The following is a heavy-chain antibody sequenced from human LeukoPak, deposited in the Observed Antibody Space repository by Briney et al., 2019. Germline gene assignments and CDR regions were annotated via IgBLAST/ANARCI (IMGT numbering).Heavy chain of an antibody. J-gene: IGHJ4*02. D-gene: IGHD3-22*01. CDR1: GFTFSSYA. CDR2: ISFDGSNE. V-gene: IGHV3-30*03. CDR3: ARDLGYYYDSSGYSFDY. Sequence: HPGGSLRLSCAASGFTFSSYAMHWVRQAPGKGLEWVAVISFDGSNEYYADSVKGRFTISRDNSKNTLYLQMNSLRAEDTAVYYCARDLGYYYDSSGYSFDYWGQGTLVTVSS.